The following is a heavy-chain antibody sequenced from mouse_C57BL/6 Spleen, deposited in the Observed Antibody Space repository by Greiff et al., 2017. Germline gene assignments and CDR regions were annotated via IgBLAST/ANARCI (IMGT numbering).Heavy chain of an antibody. V-gene: IGHV1-76*01. Sequence: LVESGAELVRPGASVKLSCKASGYTFTDYYINWVKQRPGQGLEWIARIYPGSGNTYYNEKFKGKATLTAEKASSTAYMQLSSLTSEDSAVYFCARRPVLDYAMDYWGQGTSVTVSS. CDR1: GYTFTDYY. D-gene: IGHD1-1*01. CDR3: ARRPVLDYAMDY. J-gene: IGHJ4*01. CDR2: IYPGSGNT.